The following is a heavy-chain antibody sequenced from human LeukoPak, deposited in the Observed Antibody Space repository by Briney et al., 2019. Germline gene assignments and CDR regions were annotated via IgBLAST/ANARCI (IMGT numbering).Heavy chain of an antibody. CDR1: GYDFTTNY. V-gene: IGHV1-46*01. Sequence: ASVKVSCKASGYDFTTNYIHWVRQAPGQGLHWMGTINPSVGSTTYGQRFRGRVTMTRDTSTATVYMDLSSLTSEDTAIYYCAKGYCTGASCYVLDSWGQGTLLTVSS. J-gene: IGHJ4*02. D-gene: IGHD2-15*01. CDR3: AKGYCTGASCYVLDS. CDR2: INPSVGST.